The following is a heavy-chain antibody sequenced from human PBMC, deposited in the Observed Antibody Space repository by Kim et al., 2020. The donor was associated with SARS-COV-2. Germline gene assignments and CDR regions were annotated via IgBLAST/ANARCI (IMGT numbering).Heavy chain of an antibody. Sequence: SETLSLTCAVSGGSISSSNWWSWVRQPPGKGLEWIGEIYHSGSTNYNPSLKSRVTISVDKSKNQFSLKLSSVTAADTAVYYCAGGIRDPPTYGMDVWGQGTTVTVSS. CDR3: AGGIRDPPTYGMDV. CDR2: IYHSGST. D-gene: IGHD3-16*01. CDR1: GGSISSSNW. J-gene: IGHJ6*02. V-gene: IGHV4-4*02.